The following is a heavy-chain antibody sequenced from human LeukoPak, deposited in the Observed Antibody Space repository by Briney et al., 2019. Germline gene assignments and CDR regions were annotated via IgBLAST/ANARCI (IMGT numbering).Heavy chain of an antibody. Sequence: PGGSLRLSCAASGFTFSSYTMNWVRQGQGQGLEWVSSISSSSSYIYYADSVKGRLTISRDNAKNSLYLQMNSLRAEDTAVYYCARDPTPRYCSGGSCYTLYGMDVWGQGTTVTVSS. CDR1: GFTFSSYT. CDR3: ARDPTPRYCSGGSCYTLYGMDV. J-gene: IGHJ6*02. CDR2: ISSSSSYI. V-gene: IGHV3-21*01. D-gene: IGHD2-15*01.